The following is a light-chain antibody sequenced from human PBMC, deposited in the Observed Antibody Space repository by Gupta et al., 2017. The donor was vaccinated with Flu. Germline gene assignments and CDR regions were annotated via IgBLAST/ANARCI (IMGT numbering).Light chain of an antibody. V-gene: IGLV2-14*03. J-gene: IGLJ1*01. CDR2: DVS. CDR3: SSYSSRSPLI. Sequence: TSSDIGDFNFVSWYQHHPHKAPRLIIYDVSSRPSGLSYRFSGSKSGNTASLTISGLLAEDEADYYCSSYSSRSPLIFGTGTKVTVL. CDR1: SSDIGDFNF.